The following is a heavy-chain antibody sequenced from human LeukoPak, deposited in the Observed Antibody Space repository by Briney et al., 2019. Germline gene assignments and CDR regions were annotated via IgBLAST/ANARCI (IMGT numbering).Heavy chain of an antibody. Sequence: GESLKISCKGSGYRFTDYWTAWVRQMPGKGLEWMGIIYPGDSDSRYSPSFQGQVTFSADKSISTAYLQWSSLKASDTAMYYCARRSYCCSTSCYGYWFDSWGQGTLVTVSS. V-gene: IGHV5-51*01. D-gene: IGHD2-2*01. J-gene: IGHJ5*01. CDR1: GYRFTDYW. CDR2: IYPGDSDS. CDR3: ARRSYCCSTSCYGYWFDS.